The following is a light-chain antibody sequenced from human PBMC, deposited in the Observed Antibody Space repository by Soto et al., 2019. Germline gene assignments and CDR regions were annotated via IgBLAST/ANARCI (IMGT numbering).Light chain of an antibody. Sequence: QSALTQPASVTGSPGQSITISCTGTTSDVGGYDRVSWYQHHPGKAPKIIIYDVNKRPSGVPDRFSGSKSGNTASLTISGLQTEDEADYYCCSYAGSYTLVFGGGTKVTVL. V-gene: IGLV2-11*01. CDR3: CSYAGSYTLV. J-gene: IGLJ2*01. CDR2: DVN. CDR1: TSDVGGYDR.